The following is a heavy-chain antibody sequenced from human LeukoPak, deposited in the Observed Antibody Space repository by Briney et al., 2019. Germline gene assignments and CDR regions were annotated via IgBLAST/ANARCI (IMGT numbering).Heavy chain of an antibody. CDR2: ISYDGSNK. CDR3: AKEGSGKLYGMDV. D-gene: IGHD3-10*01. J-gene: IGHJ6*02. CDR1: GFTFSSYG. V-gene: IGHV3-30*18. Sequence: GGSLRHSCAASGFTFSSYGMHWVRQAPGKGLEWVAVISYDGSNKYYADSVKGRFTISRDNSKYTLYLQMNSLRAEDTAVYYCAKEGSGKLYGMDVWGQGTTVTVSS.